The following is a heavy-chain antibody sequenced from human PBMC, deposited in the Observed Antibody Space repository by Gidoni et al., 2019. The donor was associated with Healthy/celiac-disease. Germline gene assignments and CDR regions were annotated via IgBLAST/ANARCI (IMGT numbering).Heavy chain of an antibody. J-gene: IGHJ6*02. V-gene: IGHV1-24*01. Sequence: QVQLVQSGAEVKKPGASVKVSCKGSGYTLTELSLHWVRQAPGKGLEWMGGFDPEDGETIYAQKFQGRVTMTEDTSTDTAYMELSSLRSEDTAVYYCASNRGTGAGRYYYYGMDVWGQGTTVTVSS. CDR2: FDPEDGET. D-gene: IGHD6-19*01. CDR1: GYTLTELS. CDR3: ASNRGTGAGRYYYYGMDV.